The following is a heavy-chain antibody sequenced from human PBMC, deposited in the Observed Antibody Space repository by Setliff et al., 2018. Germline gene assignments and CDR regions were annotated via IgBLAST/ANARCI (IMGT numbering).Heavy chain of an antibody. V-gene: IGHV4-39*01. D-gene: IGHD1-26*01. Sequence: PSETLSLTCTVSGGSISSSSYYWGWVRQPPGKGLEWIGSIYYSGSTYYNPSLKSRVTISVDTSKNQFSLKLSSVTAADTAVYYCARLMGANGGGTSYWGQGTLVTAS. CDR2: IYYSGST. J-gene: IGHJ4*02. CDR1: GGSISSSSYY. CDR3: ARLMGANGGGTSY.